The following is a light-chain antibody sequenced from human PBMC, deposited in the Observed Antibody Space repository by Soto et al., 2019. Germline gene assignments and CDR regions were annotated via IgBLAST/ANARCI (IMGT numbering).Light chain of an antibody. Sequence: EIVLTQSPGTLSLSPGERATLSCRASQSVSSSSLAWYQQKPGQAPRLLIYGASSRATGIPDRFSGSGSGTDFTLTISRLEPEDFAVFFCQQYVSSLPITCGQGTRLEIK. CDR1: QSVSSSS. J-gene: IGKJ5*01. CDR2: GAS. CDR3: QQYVSSLPIT. V-gene: IGKV3-20*01.